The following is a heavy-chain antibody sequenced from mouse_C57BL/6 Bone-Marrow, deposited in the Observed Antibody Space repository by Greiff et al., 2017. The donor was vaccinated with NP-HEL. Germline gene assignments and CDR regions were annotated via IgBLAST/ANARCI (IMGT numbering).Heavy chain of an antibody. Sequence: EVQRVESGGGLVQPGGSLKLSCAASGFTFSDYGMAWVRQAPRKGPEWVAFISNLAYSSYYADTVTGRFTIFRENAKNTLYLEMSSLRSEDTAMYYCAREAYYYGSRYWYFDVWGTGTTVTVSS. CDR1: GFTFSDYG. CDR3: AREAYYYGSRYWYFDV. V-gene: IGHV5-15*01. J-gene: IGHJ1*03. D-gene: IGHD1-1*01. CDR2: ISNLAYSS.